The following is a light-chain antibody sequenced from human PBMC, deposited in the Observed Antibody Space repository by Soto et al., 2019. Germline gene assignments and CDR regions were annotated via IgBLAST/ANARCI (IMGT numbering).Light chain of an antibody. CDR1: QSVSSS. CDR2: KAS. Sequence: DIQMTQSPSTLSASVGDRVTITCRASQSVSSSMAWYQQKPGKAPKLLIYKASSLESGVPSRFSGSGSGTEFTLTISSLQPDDFATYYCQQYDRFSYTFGQGTKLEIK. CDR3: QQYDRFSYT. V-gene: IGKV1-5*03. J-gene: IGKJ2*01.